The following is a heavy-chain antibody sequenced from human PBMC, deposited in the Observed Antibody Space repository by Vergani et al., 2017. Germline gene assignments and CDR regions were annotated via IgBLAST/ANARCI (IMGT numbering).Heavy chain of an antibody. CDR1: GFTFSSYD. CDR2: IGTAGDT. V-gene: IGHV3-13*01. J-gene: IGHJ5*02. Sequence: EVQLVESGGGLVQPGGSLRLSCAASGFTFSSYDMHWVRQATGKGLEWVSAIGTAGDTYYPGSVKGRFTISRENAKNSLYLQMNGLRAGDTAVYYCARVGWSYYDSSGYYYAPGGWFDPWGQGTLVTVSS. D-gene: IGHD3-22*01. CDR3: ARVGWSYYDSSGYYYAPGGWFDP.